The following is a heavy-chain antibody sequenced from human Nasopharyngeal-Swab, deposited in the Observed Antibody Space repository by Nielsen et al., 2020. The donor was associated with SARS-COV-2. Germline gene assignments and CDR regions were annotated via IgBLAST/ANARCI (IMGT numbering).Heavy chain of an antibody. CDR1: GFTFSSYG. Sequence: GESLKISCAASGFTFSSYGMHWVRQAPGKGLEWVAVISYDGSNKYYADSVKGRFTISRDNSKNTLYLQMNSPRAEDTAVYYCAKFPIVVVVAANAQDAFDIWGQGTMVTVSS. CDR3: AKFPIVVVVAANAQDAFDI. CDR2: ISYDGSNK. J-gene: IGHJ3*02. D-gene: IGHD2-15*01. V-gene: IGHV3-30*18.